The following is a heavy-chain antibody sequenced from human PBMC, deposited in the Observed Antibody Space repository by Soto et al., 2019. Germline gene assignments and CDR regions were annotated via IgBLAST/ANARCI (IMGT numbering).Heavy chain of an antibody. D-gene: IGHD3-16*02. V-gene: IGHV4-31*03. J-gene: IGHJ5*02. Sequence: SETLSLTCTVSGGSISSGGYYWIWIRQHPGKGLEWIGYIYYSGSTYYNPSLKSRVTISVDTSKNQFSLKLSSVTAADTAVYYCARGFAITFGGVIADWFDPWGQGTLVTVSS. CDR1: GGSISSGGYY. CDR2: IYYSGST. CDR3: ARGFAITFGGVIADWFDP.